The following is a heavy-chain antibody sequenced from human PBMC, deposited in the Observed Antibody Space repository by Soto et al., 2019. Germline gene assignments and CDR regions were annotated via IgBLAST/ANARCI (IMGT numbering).Heavy chain of an antibody. D-gene: IGHD2-15*01. Sequence: QVQLQESGPGLVKPSQTLSLTCTVSGGSISSGDYYWSWIRQPPGKGLEWIGYIYYSGSTYYDPSLNNRVTTSVHTSQHQFSRNRSAVTAADTAVYDEHRGATLPPYDYRGKGVWGQGATVAVS. V-gene: IGHV4-30-4*01. CDR1: GGSISSGDYY. CDR3: HRGATLPPYDYRGKGV. CDR2: IYYSGST. J-gene: IGHJ6*02.